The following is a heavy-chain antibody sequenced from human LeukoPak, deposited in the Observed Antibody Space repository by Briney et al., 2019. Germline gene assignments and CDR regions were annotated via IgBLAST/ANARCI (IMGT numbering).Heavy chain of an antibody. V-gene: IGHV3-7*01. CDR1: GFTFSNYW. J-gene: IGHJ3*01. D-gene: IGHD3-3*01. CDR3: ARDPGTIFGAKYAFDV. Sequence: GGSLRLSCAVSGFTFSNYWMSWVRQAPGKGLEWAANIKQDGSEKYYVDSVKGRFTISRDNAKNSLYLQLNNLRAEDTAVYYCARDPGTIFGAKYAFDVWGQGTLVTISP. CDR2: IKQDGSEK.